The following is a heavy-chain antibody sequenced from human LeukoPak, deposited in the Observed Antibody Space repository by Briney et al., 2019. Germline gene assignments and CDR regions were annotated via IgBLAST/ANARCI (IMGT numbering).Heavy chain of an antibody. CDR1: GFTFSSYS. Sequence: GGSLRLSCAASGFTFSSYSMNWVRQAPGQGLEWMGIINPSGGSTSYAQKFQGRVTMTRDTSTSTVYMELSSLRSEDTAVYYCARASTVVVAATTWGQGTLVTVSS. D-gene: IGHD2-15*01. J-gene: IGHJ5*02. CDR3: ARASTVVVAATT. V-gene: IGHV1-46*01. CDR2: INPSGGST.